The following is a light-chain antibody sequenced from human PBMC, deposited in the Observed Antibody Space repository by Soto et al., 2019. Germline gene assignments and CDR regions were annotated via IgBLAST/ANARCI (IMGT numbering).Light chain of an antibody. Sequence: DVVMTQSPLSLPVTLGQSASISCTSSQSLVYADGNTYLSWFQQRPGQSPRRLIYKVSNRDSGVPDRFSGGGSGTDFTLRISRVEAEDVGVYYCLVGTHGVTFGQGTRLEIK. J-gene: IGKJ5*01. CDR3: LVGTHGVT. CDR1: QSLVYADGNTY. CDR2: KVS. V-gene: IGKV2-30*01.